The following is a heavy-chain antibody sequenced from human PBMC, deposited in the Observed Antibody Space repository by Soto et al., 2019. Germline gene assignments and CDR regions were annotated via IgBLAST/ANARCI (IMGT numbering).Heavy chain of an antibody. J-gene: IGHJ6*02. V-gene: IGHV3-53*01. CDR3: ARTRGIVVVPAAPYYYGMDV. Sequence: EVQLVESGGGLIQPGGSLRLSCAASRFTVSSNYMSWVRQAPGKGLEWVSVIYSGGSTYYADSVKGRFTISRDNSKNTLYLQMNSLRAEDTAVYYCARTRGIVVVPAAPYYYGMDVWGQGTTVTVSS. CDR2: IYSGGST. D-gene: IGHD2-2*01. CDR1: RFTVSSNY.